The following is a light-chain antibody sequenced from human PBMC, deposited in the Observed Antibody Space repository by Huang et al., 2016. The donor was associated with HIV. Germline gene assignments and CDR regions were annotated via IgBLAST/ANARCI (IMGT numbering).Light chain of an antibody. V-gene: IGKV3-11*01. CDR1: QSVGNY. Sequence: IVLTQSPATLSWYPGERVTLSCRASQSVGNYMAWYQQHPGQSPKLLIYDTSNRATGTPLRFSGSGSGTDFTLTISSLESEDFAVYYCQQRSSGVTFGGGTKVQVK. J-gene: IGKJ4*01. CDR3: QQRSSGVT. CDR2: DTS.